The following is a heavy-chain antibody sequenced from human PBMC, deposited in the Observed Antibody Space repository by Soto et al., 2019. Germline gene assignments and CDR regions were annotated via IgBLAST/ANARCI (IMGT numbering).Heavy chain of an antibody. V-gene: IGHV1-69*13. D-gene: IGHD2-2*01. Sequence: SVKVSCKASGGTFSSYAISWVRQAPGQGLEWMGGIIPISETTNYAQKFQGRVTITADESKSTAYMELSSLRSEDTGVYYCARSQGSSTSLEIYYYYYYGMDVWGQGTTVTVSS. CDR1: GGTFSSYA. CDR3: ARSQGSSTSLEIYYYYYYGMDV. CDR2: IIPISETT. J-gene: IGHJ6*02.